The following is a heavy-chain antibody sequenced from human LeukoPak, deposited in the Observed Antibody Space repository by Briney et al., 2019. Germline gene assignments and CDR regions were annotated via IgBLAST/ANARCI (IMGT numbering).Heavy chain of an antibody. Sequence: SVKVSCKASGCTFSSYAISWVRQAPGQGLEWMGGIIPSFGTANYAQKFQGRVTITADESTSTAYMELRSLRSEDTAVYYCASGIAEAGHFDYWGQGTLVTVSS. J-gene: IGHJ4*02. D-gene: IGHD1-14*01. CDR1: GCTFSSYA. CDR2: IIPSFGTA. V-gene: IGHV1-69*13. CDR3: ASGIAEAGHFDY.